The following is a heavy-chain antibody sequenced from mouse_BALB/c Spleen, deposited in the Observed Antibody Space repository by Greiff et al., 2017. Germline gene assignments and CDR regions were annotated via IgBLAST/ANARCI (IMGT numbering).Heavy chain of an antibody. Sequence: EVQLQESGAELMRPGALVKLSCKASGFNIKDYYMHWVKQRPEQGLEWIGWIDPENGNTIYDPKFQGKASITADTSSNTAYLQLSSLTSEDTAVYYCAYGRFAYWGQGTLVTVSA. V-gene: IGHV14-1*02. CDR2: IDPENGNT. CDR3: AYGRFAY. D-gene: IGHD1-1*01. CDR1: GFNIKDYY. J-gene: IGHJ3*01.